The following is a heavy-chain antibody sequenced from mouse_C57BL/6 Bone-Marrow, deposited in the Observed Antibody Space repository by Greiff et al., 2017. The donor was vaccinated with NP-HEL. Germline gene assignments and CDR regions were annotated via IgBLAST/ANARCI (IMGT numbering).Heavy chain of an antibody. CDR2: IDPSDSYT. J-gene: IGHJ4*01. Sequence: QVQLQQPGAELVMPGASVKLSCKASGYTFTSYWMHWVKQRPGQGLEWIGEIDPSDSYTNYNQKFKGKSTLTVDKSSSTAYMQLSSLTSEDSAVYYCASEGRRYAMDYWGQGTSVTVSS. CDR3: ASEGRRYAMDY. D-gene: IGHD2-14*01. V-gene: IGHV1-69*01. CDR1: GYTFTSYW.